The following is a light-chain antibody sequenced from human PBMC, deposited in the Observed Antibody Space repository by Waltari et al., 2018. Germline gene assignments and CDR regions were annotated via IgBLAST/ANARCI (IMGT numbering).Light chain of an antibody. CDR2: EVS. CDR3: SSYTSSSTLEV. CDR1: SSDGGGYNY. J-gene: IGLJ3*02. V-gene: IGLV2-14*01. Sequence: QSALTQPASVSGSPGQSITISCTGTSSDGGGYNYVSWYQQHPGKAPKLMIYEVSNRPSGVSNRFSGSKSGNTASLTISGLQAEDEADYYCSSYTSSSTLEVFGGGTKLTVL.